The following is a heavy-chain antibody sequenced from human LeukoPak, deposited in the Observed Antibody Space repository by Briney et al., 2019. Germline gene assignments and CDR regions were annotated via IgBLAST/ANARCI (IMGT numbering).Heavy chain of an antibody. CDR3: AKEDRRVRSGFDP. CDR1: GFTFSNYA. D-gene: IGHD1-14*01. CDR2: ISGTGGTT. J-gene: IGHJ5*02. V-gene: IGHV3-23*01. Sequence: PGGSLRLSCAASGFTFSNYAMTWVRQVPGKGLEWVSGISGTGGTTNYADSVKGRFTISRDNSKNTLYLQMSSLRAEDMAVYYCAKEDRRVRSGFDPWGQGTLVTVSS.